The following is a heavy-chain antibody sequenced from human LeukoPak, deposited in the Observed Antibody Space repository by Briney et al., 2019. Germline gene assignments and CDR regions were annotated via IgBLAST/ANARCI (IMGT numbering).Heavy chain of an antibody. V-gene: IGHV3-7*05. D-gene: IGHD1-26*01. J-gene: IGHJ6*02. Sequence: GGSLRLSCAASAFTFRTYWMSWVRQAPGKGLEWVAMIKPDGSEKYYVDSVKGLFTISRDNAKNSLYLQMTSLRAEDTAVYYCTRDASGETASGPRMDVWGQGTTVTVSS. CDR1: AFTFRTYW. CDR3: TRDASGETASGPRMDV. CDR2: IKPDGSEK.